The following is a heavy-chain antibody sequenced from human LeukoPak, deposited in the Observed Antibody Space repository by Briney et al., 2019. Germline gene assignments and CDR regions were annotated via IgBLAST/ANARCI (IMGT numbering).Heavy chain of an antibody. D-gene: IGHD6-13*01. V-gene: IGHV1-24*01. CDR3: ATVPPQQLPNPYYFDY. Sequence: ASVKVSCKVSGYTLTELSMHWVRQAPGKGLEWMGGFDPEDGETIYAQKFQGRVTMTEDTSTDTAYMELSSLRSEDTAMYYCATVPPQQLPNPYYFDYWGQGTLVTVSS. CDR2: FDPEDGET. J-gene: IGHJ4*02. CDR1: GYTLTELS.